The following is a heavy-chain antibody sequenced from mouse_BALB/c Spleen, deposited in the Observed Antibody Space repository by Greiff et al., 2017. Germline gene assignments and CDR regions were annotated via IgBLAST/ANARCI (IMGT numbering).Heavy chain of an antibody. CDR3: TREGRLFDY. Sequence: VQLQESGAELVRPGASVKLSCKASGYTFTSYWINWVKQRPGQGLEWIGNIYPSDSYTNYNQKFKDKATLTVDKSSSTAYMQLSSPTSEDSAVYYCTREGRLFDYWGQGTTLTVSS. J-gene: IGHJ2*01. CDR2: IYPSDSYT. D-gene: IGHD1-1*01. V-gene: IGHV1-69*02. CDR1: GYTFTSYW.